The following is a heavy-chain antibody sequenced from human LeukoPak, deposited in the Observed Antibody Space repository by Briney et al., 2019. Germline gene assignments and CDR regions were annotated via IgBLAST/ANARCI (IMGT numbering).Heavy chain of an antibody. CDR1: GYTFTXYG. J-gene: IGHJ6*02. CDR3: ARDLRPKFYYYYGMDV. CDR2: ISAYNGNT. D-gene: IGHD3-9*01. V-gene: IGHV1-18*01. Sequence: ASVKVSCKASGYTFTXYGISWVRQAPGQGLEWMGWISAYNGNTNYARKLQGRVTMTTDTSTSTAYMELRSLRSDDTAVYYCARDLRPKFYYYYGMDVWGQGTTVTVSS.